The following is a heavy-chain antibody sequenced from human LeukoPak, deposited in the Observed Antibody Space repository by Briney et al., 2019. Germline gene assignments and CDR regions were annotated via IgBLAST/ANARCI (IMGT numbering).Heavy chain of an antibody. CDR3: ARVGFDSQYFDY. CDR2: ISYDGSNK. CDR1: GFTFSSYA. Sequence: GESLRLSCAASGFTFSSYAMHWVRQAPGKGLEWVAVISYDGSNKYYADSVKGRFTISRDNSKNTLYLQMNSLRAEDTAVYYCARVGFDSQYFDYWGQGTLVTVSS. J-gene: IGHJ4*02. D-gene: IGHD2-15*01. V-gene: IGHV3-30-3*01.